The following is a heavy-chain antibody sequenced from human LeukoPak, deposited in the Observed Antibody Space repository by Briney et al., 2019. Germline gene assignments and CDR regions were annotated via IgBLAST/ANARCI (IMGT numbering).Heavy chain of an antibody. J-gene: IGHJ4*02. CDR1: GFTFSGSA. V-gene: IGHV3-73*01. CDR3: TTVTTLFSFDY. D-gene: IGHD4-17*01. Sequence: GGSLRLSCAASGFTFSGSAMHWVRQASGKGLEWVGRIRSKANSYATAYAASVKGRFTISRDDSKNTAYLQMNNLKTEDTAVYYCTTVTTLFSFDYWGQGTLVTVSS. CDR2: IRSKANSYAT.